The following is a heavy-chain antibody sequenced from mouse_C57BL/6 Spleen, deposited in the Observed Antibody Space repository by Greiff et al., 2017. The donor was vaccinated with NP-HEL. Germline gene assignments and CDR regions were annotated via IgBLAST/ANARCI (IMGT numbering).Heavy chain of an antibody. CDR3: AYGSSSPGAMDY. CDR1: GYTFTSYG. J-gene: IGHJ4*01. V-gene: IGHV1-81*01. CDR2: IYPRSGNT. Sequence: QVQLQQSGAELARPGASVKLSCKASGYTFTSYGISWVKQRTGQGLEWIGEIYPRSGNTYYNEKFKGKATLTADKSSSTAYLELRSLTSEDSAVYFCAYGSSSPGAMDYWGQGTSVTVSA. D-gene: IGHD1-1*01.